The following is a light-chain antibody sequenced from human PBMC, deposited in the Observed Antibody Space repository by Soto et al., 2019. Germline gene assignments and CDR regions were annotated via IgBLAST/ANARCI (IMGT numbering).Light chain of an antibody. CDR2: GAS. CDR3: QQYGSSPRIT. V-gene: IGKV3-20*01. CDR1: QSVSSSY. J-gene: IGKJ5*01. Sequence: EIVLTQSPGTLSLSPGERATLSCRASQSVSSSYLAWYQQKPGQAPRLLIYGASSRATGIPDRVSGSGSGTDFTLTISRLEPEDFALYYCQQYGSSPRITFGQGTRLEIK.